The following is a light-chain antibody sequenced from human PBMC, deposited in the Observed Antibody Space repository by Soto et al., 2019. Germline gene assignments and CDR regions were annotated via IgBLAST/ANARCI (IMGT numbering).Light chain of an antibody. CDR3: QQLNNYPLT. Sequence: DIQLTQSPSCLSASVGERVTMSCRASQGISSYLAWYQQKPGKAPKLLIYAASTLQSGVPSRFSGSGSETEFTLTISSLQPEDFATYYCQQLNNYPLTFGGGTKVDI. J-gene: IGKJ4*01. V-gene: IGKV1-9*01. CDR1: QGISSY. CDR2: AAS.